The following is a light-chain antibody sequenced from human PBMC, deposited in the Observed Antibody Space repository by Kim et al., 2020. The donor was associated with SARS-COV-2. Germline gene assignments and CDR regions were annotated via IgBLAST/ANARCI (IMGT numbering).Light chain of an antibody. CDR1: QDISNY. CDR3: QKYNSAPRT. J-gene: IGKJ1*01. V-gene: IGKV1-27*01. Sequence: DVQMAQSPSSLSASIGDRVTITCRAGQDISNYLAWYQQKPGKVPKVLIYAASTLQSGVPSRFSGSGSGTDFSLTISSLQPEDVATYYCQKYNSAPRTFGQGTKVDIK. CDR2: AAS.